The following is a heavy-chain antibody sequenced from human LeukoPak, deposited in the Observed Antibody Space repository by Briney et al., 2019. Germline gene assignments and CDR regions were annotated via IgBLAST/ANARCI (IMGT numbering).Heavy chain of an antibody. D-gene: IGHD3-10*01. CDR3: AREERVTEIWCGELLYSYYFDY. V-gene: IGHV1-46*01. J-gene: IGHJ4*02. CDR2: INPSGGST. Sequence: ASVKVSCKASGYTFTSYYMHWVRQAPGQGLEWMGMINPSGGSTSYAQKLQGRVTMTRDTSTSTVYMELSSLRSEDTAVYYCAREERVTEIWCGELLYSYYFDYWGQGTLVTVSS. CDR1: GYTFTSYY.